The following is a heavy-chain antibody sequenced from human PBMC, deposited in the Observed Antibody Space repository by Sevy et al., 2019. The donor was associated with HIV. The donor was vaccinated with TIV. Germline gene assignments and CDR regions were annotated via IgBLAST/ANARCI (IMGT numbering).Heavy chain of an antibody. CDR1: GFTFSSYS. CDR3: ARDSQAEFDP. J-gene: IGHJ5*02. Sequence: GGSLRLSCAASGFTFSSYSMNWVRQAPGKGVEWVSSISSSSSYIYYADSVKGRFTISRDNAKNSLYLQMNSLRAEDTAVYYCARDSQAEFDPWGQGTLVTVSS. V-gene: IGHV3-21*01. D-gene: IGHD6-13*01. CDR2: ISSSSSYI.